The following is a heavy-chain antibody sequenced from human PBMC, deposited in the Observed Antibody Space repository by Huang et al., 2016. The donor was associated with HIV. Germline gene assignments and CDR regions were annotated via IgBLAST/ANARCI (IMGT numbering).Heavy chain of an antibody. J-gene: IGHJ4*02. D-gene: IGHD1-26*01. Sequence: QLQLQESGPGLVKPSETLSLTCTVSGGSISSSSYYWGWIRQPPGKGLEWIGSIYYSGRTHHNPTLKRRVTISVDTSKNQFSLKLSSVTAADTAVYYCARLLYRYYFDYWGQGTLVTVSS. V-gene: IGHV4-39*01. CDR3: ARLLYRYYFDY. CDR1: GGSISSSSYY. CDR2: IYYSGRT.